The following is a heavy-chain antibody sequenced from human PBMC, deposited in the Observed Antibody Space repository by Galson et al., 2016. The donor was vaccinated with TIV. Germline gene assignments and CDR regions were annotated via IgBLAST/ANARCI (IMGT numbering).Heavy chain of an antibody. D-gene: IGHD1-26*01. CDR1: GFSFDEYA. V-gene: IGHV3-9*01. J-gene: IGHJ4*02. Sequence: LRLSCAASGFSFDEYALHWVRQAPGKGLEWVSGINWNSASIGYADSVKGRFTMSRDNSKNSLYLEMHSLSPEDTALYYCAKAPGSYYDLIDFWGQGTLVTVSS. CDR2: INWNSASI. CDR3: AKAPGSYYDLIDF.